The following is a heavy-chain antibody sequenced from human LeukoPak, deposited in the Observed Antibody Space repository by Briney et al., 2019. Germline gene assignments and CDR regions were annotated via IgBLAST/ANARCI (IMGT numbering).Heavy chain of an antibody. CDR3: AKRGVVIRVILVGFHKEAYYFDS. D-gene: IGHD3-22*01. Sequence: GGSLRLSCPVSGITLSNYGMSWVSQAPGKGLEWVAGISDSGGSTNYADSVKGRFTISRDNPKNTLYLQMNSLRAEDTAVYFCAKRGVVIRVILVGFHKEAYYFDSWGQGALVTVS. CDR1: GITLSNYG. V-gene: IGHV3-23*01. J-gene: IGHJ4*02. CDR2: ISDSGGST.